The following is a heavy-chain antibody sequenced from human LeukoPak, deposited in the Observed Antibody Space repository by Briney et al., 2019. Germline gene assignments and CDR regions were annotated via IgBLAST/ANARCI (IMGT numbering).Heavy chain of an antibody. V-gene: IGHV3-30*19. CDR3: ARDGRITIFTPSWYYYMDV. D-gene: IGHD3-3*01. Sequence: GGSLRLSCAASGFTFSSYGMHWVRQAPGKGLEWVAVISYDGSNKYYADSVKGRFTISRDNSKNTLYLQMNSLRAEDTAVYYCARDGRITIFTPSWYYYMDVWGKGTTVTVSS. CDR2: ISYDGSNK. J-gene: IGHJ6*03. CDR1: GFTFSSYG.